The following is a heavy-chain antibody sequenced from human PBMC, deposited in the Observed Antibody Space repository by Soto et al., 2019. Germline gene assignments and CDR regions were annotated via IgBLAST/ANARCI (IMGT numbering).Heavy chain of an antibody. V-gene: IGHV1-3*01. CDR2: INPGNGNT. J-gene: IGHJ6*02. CDR1: GYTFPRYA. CDR3: ARVTKWELTIRYYYYGMDV. Sequence: GASVKVSCKASGYTFPRYAMNWVRQAPGQSPEWMGWINPGNGNTKYSQRLQGRVTMTTDTSTSTAYTELRSLRSDDTAVYYCARVTKWELTIRYYYYGMDVWGQGTTVTVSS. D-gene: IGHD1-26*01.